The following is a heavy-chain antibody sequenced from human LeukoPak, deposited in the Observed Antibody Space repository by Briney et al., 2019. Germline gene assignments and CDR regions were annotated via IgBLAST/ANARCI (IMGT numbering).Heavy chain of an antibody. D-gene: IGHD2-15*01. V-gene: IGHV5-51*01. J-gene: IGHJ4*02. CDR1: GYSLSNYW. Sequence: GESLKISCKGSGYSLSNYWIGWVRQMPGKGLGWMGIIYPDDSDTRYSPSFQGQVTISADKSISTAYLQWSSLKASDTAMYYCARRRFCTGGSCYPQYYYDYWGQGTLVTVSS. CDR3: ARRRFCTGGSCYPQYYYDY. CDR2: IYPDDSDT.